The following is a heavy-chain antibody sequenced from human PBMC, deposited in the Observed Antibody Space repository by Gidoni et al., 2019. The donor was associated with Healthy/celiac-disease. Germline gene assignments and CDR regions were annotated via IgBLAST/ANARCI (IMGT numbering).Heavy chain of an antibody. J-gene: IGHJ4*02. D-gene: IGHD1-26*01. Sequence: QVQLVQSGAEVKKPGASVKVSCKASGYTFTSYGISWVRQAPGQGLEWMGWISVYNGNTNYAQKLQGRVTMTTDTSTSTAYMEVRNLTSDDTAVYYCARVPIRSGSYPASLGYWGQGTLVTVSS. CDR1: GYTFTSYG. V-gene: IGHV1-18*01. CDR2: ISVYNGNT. CDR3: ARVPIRSGSYPASLGY.